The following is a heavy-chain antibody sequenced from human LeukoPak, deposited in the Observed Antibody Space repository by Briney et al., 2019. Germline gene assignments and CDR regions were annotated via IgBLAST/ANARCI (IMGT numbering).Heavy chain of an antibody. V-gene: IGHV3-30*02. CDR3: AKGYCSGSCYNGLDY. CDR2: IRFDGTNK. D-gene: IGHD2-15*01. Sequence: TGGSLRLSCAASGFTFSTYGMHWVRQAPGKGLEWVAFIRFDGTNKYYADSVKGRFAISRDGSKNTLYLQMNSLRAEDTAVYYCAKGYCSGSCYNGLDYWGQGTLVTVSS. J-gene: IGHJ4*02. CDR1: GFTFSTYG.